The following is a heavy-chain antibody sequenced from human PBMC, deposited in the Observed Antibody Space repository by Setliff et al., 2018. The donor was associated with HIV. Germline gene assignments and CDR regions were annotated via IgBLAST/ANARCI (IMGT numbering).Heavy chain of an antibody. V-gene: IGHV4-59*05. J-gene: IGHJ4*02. CDR1: GGSISSHY. CDR3: ARHVMGAGYYFDY. D-gene: IGHD6-19*01. CDR2: IYYSGST. Sequence: SETLSLTCTVSGGSISSHYWSWIRQPPGKGLEWIGSIYYSGSTYYNSSLKSRVTISVDTSKNQISLKLSSGIAADTAVYYCARHVMGAGYYFDYWGQGTLVTVSS.